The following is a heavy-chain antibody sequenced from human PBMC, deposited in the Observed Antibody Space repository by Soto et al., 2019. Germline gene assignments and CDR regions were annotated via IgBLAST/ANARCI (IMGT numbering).Heavy chain of an antibody. V-gene: IGHV3-48*01. Sequence: GGSLRLSCAASGFTFSSYSMNWVRQAPGKGLEWVSYISSSSSTIYYADSVKGRFTISRDNAKNSLYLQMNSLRAEDTAVYYCARDSFAEKVHAFDIWGQGTMVTVSS. J-gene: IGHJ3*02. D-gene: IGHD2-2*01. CDR3: ARDSFAEKVHAFDI. CDR1: GFTFSSYS. CDR2: ISSSSSTI.